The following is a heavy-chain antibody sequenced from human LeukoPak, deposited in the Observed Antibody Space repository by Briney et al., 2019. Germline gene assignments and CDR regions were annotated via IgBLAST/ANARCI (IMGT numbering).Heavy chain of an antibody. CDR3: VRGSRVYCGGDCYYY. D-gene: IGHD2-21*02. V-gene: IGHV4-34*01. CDR1: GGSMSTYY. J-gene: IGHJ4*02. Sequence: SETLSLTCTVSGGSMSTYYWSWIRQPPDKGLEWIGEINPSGSTNYNPSLKTRVTISTDTSKNHFSLNLNSVTAADTGVYYCVRGSRVYCGGDCYYYWGQGTLVTVSS. CDR2: INPSGST.